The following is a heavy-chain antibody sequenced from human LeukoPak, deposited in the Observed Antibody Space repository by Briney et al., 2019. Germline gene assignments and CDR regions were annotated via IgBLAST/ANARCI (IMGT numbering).Heavy chain of an antibody. CDR2: IHDSGST. V-gene: IGHV4-38-2*02. D-gene: IGHD6-13*01. Sequence: SETLSLTCIDSGCSISSGYYWGWIRQPPGKGLEWIGNIHDSGSTYYNPSLKSRVTISVDTSKNQLSLKLSSLTAADTAVYYCARVAAGIGFFQHWGPGTLVTVSS. J-gene: IGHJ1*01. CDR1: GCSISSGYY. CDR3: ARVAAGIGFFQH.